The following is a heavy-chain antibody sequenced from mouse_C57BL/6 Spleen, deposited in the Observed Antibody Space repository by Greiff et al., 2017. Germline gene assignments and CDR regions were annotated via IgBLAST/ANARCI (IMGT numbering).Heavy chain of an antibody. D-gene: IGHD3-1*01. Sequence: EVNVVESGGGLVKPGGSLKLSCAASGFTFSDYGMHWVRQAPEKGLEWVAYISSGSSTIYYADTVKGRFTISRDNAKNTLFLQMTSLRSEDTAMYYCAKSDFGPFAYGGQGTLVTVSA. CDR1: GFTFSDYG. CDR3: AKSDFGPFAY. J-gene: IGHJ3*01. CDR2: ISSGSSTI. V-gene: IGHV5-17*01.